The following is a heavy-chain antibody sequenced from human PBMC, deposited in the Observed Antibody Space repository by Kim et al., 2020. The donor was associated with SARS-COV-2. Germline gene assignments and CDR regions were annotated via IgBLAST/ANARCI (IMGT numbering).Heavy chain of an antibody. V-gene: IGHV3-21*01. CDR3: ARDRSSGWYADWFDP. D-gene: IGHD6-19*01. Sequence: DSVKGRFTIARDNAKNSLYLQMNSLRAEDTAVYYCARDRSSGWYADWFDPWGQGTLVTVSS. J-gene: IGHJ5*02.